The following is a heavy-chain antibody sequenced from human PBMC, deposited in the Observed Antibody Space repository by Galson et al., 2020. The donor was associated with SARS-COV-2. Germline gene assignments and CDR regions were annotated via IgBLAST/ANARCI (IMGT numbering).Heavy chain of an antibody. CDR3: ARPYSYSQYYYYYGLDV. V-gene: IGHV3-7*01. CDR2: IKQDGSEK. J-gene: IGHJ6*02. CDR1: GFTFSNYW. D-gene: IGHD5-18*01. Sequence: GESLKISCAASGFTFSNYWMSWVRQAPGKGLEWVAKIKQDGSEKYYVDSVKGRFTVSRDNAKNSLYLQMNSLRAEDTAVYYCARPYSYSQYYYYYGLDVWGQGTTVTVSS.